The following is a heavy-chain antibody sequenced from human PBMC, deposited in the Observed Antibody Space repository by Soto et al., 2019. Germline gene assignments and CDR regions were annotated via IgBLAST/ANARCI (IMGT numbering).Heavy chain of an antibody. CDR3: ARVRCISTSCYNYYYYYGMDV. CDR2: IYYSGST. V-gene: IGHV4-30-4*01. CDR1: GGSISSGDYY. J-gene: IGHJ6*02. Sequence: PSETLSLTCTVSGGSISSGDYYWSWIRQPAGKGLEWIGYIYYSGSTYYNPSLKSRVTISVDTSKNQFSLKLSSVTAADTAVYYCARVRCISTSCYNYYYYYGMDVWGQGTTVTVSS. D-gene: IGHD2-2*02.